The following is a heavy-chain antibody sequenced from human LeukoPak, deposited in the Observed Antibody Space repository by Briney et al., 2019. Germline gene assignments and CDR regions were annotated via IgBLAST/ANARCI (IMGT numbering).Heavy chain of an antibody. Sequence: GRSLRLSCAASGFTFDDYAMHWVRQAPGKGLEWVSTINAGGYDTSYADSVKGRFTISRDNSKNTLYLQMDSLRAEDTAVYYCAGLSAYWGQGTLVTVSS. V-gene: IGHV3-23*01. J-gene: IGHJ4*02. D-gene: IGHD2/OR15-2a*01. CDR1: GFTFDDYA. CDR3: AGLSAY. CDR2: INAGGYDT.